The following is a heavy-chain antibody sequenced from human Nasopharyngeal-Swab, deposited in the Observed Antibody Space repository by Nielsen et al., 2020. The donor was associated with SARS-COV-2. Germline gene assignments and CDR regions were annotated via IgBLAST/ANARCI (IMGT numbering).Heavy chain of an antibody. CDR2: IYYSGST. CDR3: ARIYSSSWNDY. J-gene: IGHJ4*02. CDR1: GGSISSSSYY. D-gene: IGHD6-13*01. V-gene: IGHV4-39*07. Sequence: SETLSLTCTVSGGSISSSSYYWGWIRQPPGKGLEWIGSIYYSGSTYYNPSLKSRVTISVDTSKNQFSLKLSSVTAADTAVYYCARIYSSSWNDYWGQGTLVTVSS.